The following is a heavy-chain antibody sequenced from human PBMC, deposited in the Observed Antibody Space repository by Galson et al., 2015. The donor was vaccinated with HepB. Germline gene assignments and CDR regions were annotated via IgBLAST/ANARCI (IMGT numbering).Heavy chain of an antibody. Sequence: SLRLSCAASGFIFSNYAMTWVRQAAGKGLEWVSTISDRTYYADSVKGRFTISRDNSKNTLYLQMNSLRADDTAVYYCTKDSSSGYPHYFDYWGQGTLVTVS. CDR1: GFIFSNYA. V-gene: IGHV3-23*01. CDR2: ISDRT. CDR3: TKDSSSGYPHYFDY. D-gene: IGHD3-22*01. J-gene: IGHJ4*02.